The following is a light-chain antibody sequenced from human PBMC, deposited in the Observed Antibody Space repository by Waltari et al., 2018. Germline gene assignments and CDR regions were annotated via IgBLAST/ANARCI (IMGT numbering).Light chain of an antibody. CDR1: TSDVGGYDY. Sequence: QSALTQPGSVSGAPGQSITISCTGTTSDVGGYDYVSWYQHYPGEAPKLILYDVANRPSRVAKRFSGSKSGSTASLTVSGLQAEDEALYYCTSKTTSNTLVFGGGTKVTVL. V-gene: IGLV2-14*03. J-gene: IGLJ3*02. CDR2: DVA. CDR3: TSKTTSNTLV.